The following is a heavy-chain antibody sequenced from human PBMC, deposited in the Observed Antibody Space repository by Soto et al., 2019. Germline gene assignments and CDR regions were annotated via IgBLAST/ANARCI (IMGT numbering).Heavy chain of an antibody. J-gene: IGHJ3*02. D-gene: IGHD4-17*01. CDR3: AHPRGYGVFDAVDI. Sequence: QPGGSLRLSCATSGFIFTTYAMNWVRQAPGKGLEWVSAINSNGESTFYAESVRGRFTISRDNSLNTLYLQMRSLRPEDTAVYYCAHPRGYGVFDAVDIWGQGTMVTVSS. CDR1: GFIFTTYA. V-gene: IGHV3-23*01. CDR2: INSNGEST.